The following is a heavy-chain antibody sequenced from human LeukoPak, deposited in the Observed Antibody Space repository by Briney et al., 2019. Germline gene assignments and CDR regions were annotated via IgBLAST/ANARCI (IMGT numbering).Heavy chain of an antibody. Sequence: PGGSLRLSCAASGFTFSSYGMHWVRQAPGKGLEWVAVISYDGSNKYYADSVKGRFTISRDNSKNTLYLQMNSLRAEDTAVYYCAKDTSWGIAVALSGGYFDYWGQGTLVTVSS. CDR3: AKDTSWGIAVALSGGYFDY. J-gene: IGHJ4*02. D-gene: IGHD6-19*01. CDR1: GFTFSSYG. CDR2: ISYDGSNK. V-gene: IGHV3-30*18.